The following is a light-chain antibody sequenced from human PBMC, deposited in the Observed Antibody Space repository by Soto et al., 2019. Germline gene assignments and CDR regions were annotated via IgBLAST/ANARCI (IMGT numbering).Light chain of an antibody. CDR3: GSYTGTGTLL. CDR2: DVR. CDR1: SSDVGGYNY. Sequence: QSALTQPASVSGSPGQSITISCTGTSSDVGGYNYVSWYQQHPGKAPKLMIYDVRNRPSGVSNRFSGSKSGSTASLTISGLQAEDEADYYCGSYTGTGTLLFGGGTKGTVL. V-gene: IGLV2-14*01. J-gene: IGLJ2*01.